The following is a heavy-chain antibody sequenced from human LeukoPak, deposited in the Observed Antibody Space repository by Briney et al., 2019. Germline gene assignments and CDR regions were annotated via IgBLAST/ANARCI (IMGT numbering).Heavy chain of an antibody. J-gene: IGHJ5*02. D-gene: IGHD6-6*01. CDR1: GGSFSGYY. V-gene: IGHV4-34*01. CDR2: INHSGST. CDR3: ARSIATYGPTHNWFGP. Sequence: SETLSLTCAVYGGSFSGYYWSWIRQPPGKGLGWIGEINHSGSTNYNPSLKSRVTISVDTSKNQFSLKLSSVTAADTAVYYCARSIATYGPTHNWFGPWGQGILVTVSS.